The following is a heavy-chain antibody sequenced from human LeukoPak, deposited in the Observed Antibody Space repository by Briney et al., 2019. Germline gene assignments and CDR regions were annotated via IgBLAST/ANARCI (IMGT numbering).Heavy chain of an antibody. D-gene: IGHD2-2*01. V-gene: IGHV4-34*01. CDR2: INHSGST. CDR1: GGPFSGYY. J-gene: IGHJ5*02. CDR3: ARALIVVVPAARGWFDP. Sequence: SETLSLTCAVYGGPFSGYYWSWIRQPPGKGLEWIGEINHSGSTNYNPSLKSRVTISVDTSKNQFSLKLSSVTAADTAVYYCARALIVVVPAARGWFDPWGQGTLVTVSS.